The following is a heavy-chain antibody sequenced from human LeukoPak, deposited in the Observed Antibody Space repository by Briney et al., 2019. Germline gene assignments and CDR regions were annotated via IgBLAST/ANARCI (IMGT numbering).Heavy chain of an antibody. CDR1: AGSFSGYF. CDR3: ARDCTDTYCYSYYFDY. D-gene: IGHD2-15*01. J-gene: IGHJ4*02. Sequence: PSETLSLTCAVYAGSFSGYFWSWIRQPPGKGLEWIGEINHSGSTSYNPSLKSRVTISVDKSMNQLSLKLSSVTAADTAVYYCARDCTDTYCYSYYFDYWGQGTLVTVSS. V-gene: IGHV4-34*01. CDR2: INHSGST.